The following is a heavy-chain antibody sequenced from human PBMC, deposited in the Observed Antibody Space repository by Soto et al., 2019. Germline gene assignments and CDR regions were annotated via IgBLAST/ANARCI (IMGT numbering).Heavy chain of an antibody. J-gene: IGHJ4*02. Sequence: QVQLQESGAGQVKPSETLSLTCTVSGGSISSYYWSWIRQPRGKGLEWIGYIYYSGSTNYNPSLKSRVTISVDTSKNQCSLKLSSVTAADTAVYYCARVGAAFDYWGQGTLVTVSS. CDR3: ARVGAAFDY. CDR2: IYYSGST. V-gene: IGHV4-59*01. CDR1: GGSISSYY. D-gene: IGHD3-16*01.